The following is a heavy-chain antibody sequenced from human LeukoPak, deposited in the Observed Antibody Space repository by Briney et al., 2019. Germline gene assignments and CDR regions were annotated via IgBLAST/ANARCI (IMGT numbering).Heavy chain of an antibody. V-gene: IGHV3-30*03. J-gene: IGHJ4*02. Sequence: GRSLTLSCAPSGLPLSSYGMHWLRKARGKGLEWVAVLSYDGSNEYYADSVKGRFTISRDNSKNALYLQMNSLRAEDTAVYQCVRALMGSDYYWGQGTLVTVSS. CDR1: GLPLSSYG. D-gene: IGHD1-26*01. CDR2: LSYDGSNE. CDR3: VRALMGSDYY.